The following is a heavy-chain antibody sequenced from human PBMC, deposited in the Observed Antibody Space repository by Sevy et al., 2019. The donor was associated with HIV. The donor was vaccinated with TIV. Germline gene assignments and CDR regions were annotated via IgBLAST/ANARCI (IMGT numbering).Heavy chain of an antibody. J-gene: IGHJ4*02. CDR2: IKEDGSGR. CDR3: ARLYSSSSGRGLDN. CDR1: GFTFTTYA. D-gene: IGHD6-6*01. Sequence: GGSLRLSCAASGFTFTTYAMHWVRQAPGKGLEWVANIKEDGSGRFYVDSVRGRFTVSRDNAKKTLYLQMNNLRGEDTALYYCARLYSSSSGRGLDNWGQGALVTVSS. V-gene: IGHV3-7*01.